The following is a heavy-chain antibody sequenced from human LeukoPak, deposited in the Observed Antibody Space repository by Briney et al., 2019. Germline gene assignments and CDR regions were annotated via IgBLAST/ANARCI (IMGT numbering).Heavy chain of an antibody. CDR3: ATDRAGTKKWVALDP. V-gene: IGHV3-66*01. J-gene: IGHJ5*02. CDR2: IYTDGTT. CDR1: GFTVSNDY. Sequence: QTGGSLRLSCAASGFTVSNDYMDWVRQDPGKGLEWVSLIYTDGTTYYSDSVKGRFTISRDNSKNTLYLQMNSLTHEDTALYYCATDRAGTKKWVALDPWGQGTLVTVSS. D-gene: IGHD3-10*01.